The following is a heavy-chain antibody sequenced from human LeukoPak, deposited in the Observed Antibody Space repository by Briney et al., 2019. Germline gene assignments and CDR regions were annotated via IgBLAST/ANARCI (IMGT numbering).Heavy chain of an antibody. V-gene: IGHV4-30-4*01. Sequence: PSETLSLTCTVSGASISSGDYYWSWIRQPPGKGLEWIGYIYCSGTTNYNPPLKTRVTISVDTSKNQFSLKLSSVTAADTAVYYCARGPNYVWGSYRYFDYWGQGILVTVSS. CDR3: ARGPNYVWGSYRYFDY. J-gene: IGHJ4*02. D-gene: IGHD3-16*02. CDR2: IYCSGTT. CDR1: GASISSGDYY.